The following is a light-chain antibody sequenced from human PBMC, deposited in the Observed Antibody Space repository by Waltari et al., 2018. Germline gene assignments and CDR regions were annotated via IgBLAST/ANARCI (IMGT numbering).Light chain of an antibody. V-gene: IGKV3-20*01. CDR3: QHYLRLPVT. CDR2: GIF. J-gene: IGKJ1*01. Sequence: EIVLTQSPGPLSLSPGERATLSCKASQSVNRALAWYQQKPGQAPRLPIYGIFDRAAGTPDRFSVSGSGTDFSLTISRLEPEDFAVYYCQHYLRLPVTFGQGTRGEVK. CDR1: QSVNRA.